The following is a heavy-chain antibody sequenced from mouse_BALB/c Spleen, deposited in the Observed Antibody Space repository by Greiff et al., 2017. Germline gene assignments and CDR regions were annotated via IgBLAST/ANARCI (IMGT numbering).Heavy chain of an antibody. D-gene: IGHD1-1*01. CDR2: IDPYNGGT. Sequence: EVQLVESGPELVKPGASVKVSCKASGYSFTDYNMYWVKQSHGKSLEWIGYIDPYNGGTSYNQKFKGKATLTVDKSSSTAFMHLNSLTSEDSAVYYCARGFDYYGSSTYYAMDYWGQGTSVTVSS. V-gene: IGHV1S135*01. J-gene: IGHJ4*01. CDR1: GYSFTDYN. CDR3: ARGFDYYGSSTYYAMDY.